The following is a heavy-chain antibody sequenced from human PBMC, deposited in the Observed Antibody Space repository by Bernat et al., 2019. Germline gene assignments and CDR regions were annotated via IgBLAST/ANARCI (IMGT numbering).Heavy chain of an antibody. D-gene: IGHD6-13*01. J-gene: IGHJ4*02. V-gene: IGHV1-69*12. Sequence: QVQLVQSGAEVKKPGSSVKVSCKASGGTFSSYAISWVRQAPRQGLGWMGGIIPIFGTANYAQKCQGRVTITADESTSTVYMEMSSLRSEDTAVYYCARYRSVAAAGPYYFDYWGQGTLVTVSS. CDR2: IIPIFGTA. CDR3: ARYRSVAAAGPYYFDY. CDR1: GGTFSSYA.